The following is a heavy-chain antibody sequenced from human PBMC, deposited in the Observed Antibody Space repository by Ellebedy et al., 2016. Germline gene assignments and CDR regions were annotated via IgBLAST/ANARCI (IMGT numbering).Heavy chain of an antibody. V-gene: IGHV3-73*01. CDR2: IRSKANSYAT. Sequence: GGSLRLXXTASGFRLRGSPVHWVRQAPGQGLEWVGRIRSKANSYATAYAESLEGRFVISRDDSKDVAYLQMDSLRTDDTATYYCILMGETVYDFWGQGTQVIVSP. CDR3: ILMGETVYDF. CDR1: GFRLRGSP. D-gene: IGHD1-26*01. J-gene: IGHJ4*02.